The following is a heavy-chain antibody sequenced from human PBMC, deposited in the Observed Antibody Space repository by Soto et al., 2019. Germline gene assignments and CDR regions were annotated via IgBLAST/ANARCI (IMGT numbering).Heavy chain of an antibody. CDR1: GYTLTELS. D-gene: IGHD1-26*01. CDR2: FDPEDGET. Sequence: ASVKVSCKVSGYTLTELSMHWVRQAPGKGLEWMGGFDPEDGETIYAQKFQGRVTMTEDTSTDTAYMELSSLRSEDTAVYYCATLKRGSYHGGYFDYWGQGTLVTVSS. CDR3: ATLKRGSYHGGYFDY. V-gene: IGHV1-24*01. J-gene: IGHJ4*02.